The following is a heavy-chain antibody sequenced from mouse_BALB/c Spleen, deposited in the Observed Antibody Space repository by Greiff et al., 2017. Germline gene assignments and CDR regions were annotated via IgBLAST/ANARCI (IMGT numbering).Heavy chain of an antibody. J-gene: IGHJ4*01. V-gene: IGHV5-6*01. Sequence: EVNVVESGGALVKPGGSLKLSCAASGFTFSSYGMSWVRQTPDKRLEWVATISSGGSYTYYPDSVKGRFTISRDNAKNTLYLHMSSLKSEDTAMYYCARHPYGNYWDYAMDYWGQGTSVTVSS. CDR3: ARHPYGNYWDYAMDY. CDR1: GFTFSSYG. CDR2: ISSGGSYT. D-gene: IGHD2-10*02.